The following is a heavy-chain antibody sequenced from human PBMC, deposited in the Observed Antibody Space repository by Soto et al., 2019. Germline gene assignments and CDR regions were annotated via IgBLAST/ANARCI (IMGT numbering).Heavy chain of an antibody. CDR3: TTGGA. CDR1: GFTFSNAW. CDR2: IKSETDGGTT. J-gene: IGHJ4*02. V-gene: IGHV3-15*07. Sequence: EVQLVESGGGLVKPGGSLTLSCAASGFTFSNAWMNWVRQAPGKGLESVGRIKSETDGGTTDYGAPVKGRFTISRDDSRNTLYLQMNSLKIEDTAVYYCTTGGAWGQGTLVTVSS.